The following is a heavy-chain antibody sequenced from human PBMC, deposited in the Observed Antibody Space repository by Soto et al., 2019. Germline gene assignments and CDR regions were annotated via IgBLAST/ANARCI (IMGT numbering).Heavy chain of an antibody. Sequence: GGSLRLSCAASGFTFSSYSMNWVRQAPGKGLEWVSYISSSSSTIYYADSVKGRFTISRDNAKNSLYLQMNSLRDEDTAVYYCARRDIVATISQHKYYYYGMDVWGQGTTVTVSS. J-gene: IGHJ6*02. V-gene: IGHV3-48*02. CDR2: ISSSSSTI. D-gene: IGHD5-12*01. CDR3: ARRDIVATISQHKYYYYGMDV. CDR1: GFTFSSYS.